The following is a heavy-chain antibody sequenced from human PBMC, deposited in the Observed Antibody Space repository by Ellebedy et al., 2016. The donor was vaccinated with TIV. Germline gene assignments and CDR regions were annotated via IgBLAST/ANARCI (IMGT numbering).Heavy chain of an antibody. CDR1: GFSFRSYW. Sequence: PGGSLRLSCAASGFSFRSYWMTWVRQAPGKGLEWVANIYQDGSWQYSVESVKGRFTISRDNANTVLFLQMNSLRVEDTGVYYCARRGAYGDYAVQVNGWFDPWGQGTLVTVSS. CDR2: IYQDGSWQ. D-gene: IGHD4-17*01. CDR3: ARRGAYGDYAVQVNGWFDP. J-gene: IGHJ5*02. V-gene: IGHV3-7*01.